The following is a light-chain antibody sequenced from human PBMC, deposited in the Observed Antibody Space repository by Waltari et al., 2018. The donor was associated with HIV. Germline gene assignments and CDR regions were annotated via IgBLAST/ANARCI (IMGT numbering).Light chain of an antibody. CDR1: SSDVGGYNY. CDR2: EVS. J-gene: IGLJ2*01. V-gene: IGLV2-14*01. CDR3: SSYTSSSLVV. Sequence: QSALTQPASVSGSPGQSITISCTGTSSDVGGYNYVSWYQQHPGKAPKLIIYEVSKRPSGSSNRFSGSKSGNPASLTISGLQADDEADYYCSSYTSSSLVVFGGGTKLTVL.